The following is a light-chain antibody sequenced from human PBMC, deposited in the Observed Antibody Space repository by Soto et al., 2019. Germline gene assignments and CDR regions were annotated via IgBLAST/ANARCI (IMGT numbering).Light chain of an antibody. CDR1: QSVTGY. Sequence: EIVLTQSPATLSLSPGERATLSCRASQSVTGYLAWYQQRPGQAPRPLIYDASNGATGIPARFSGSGSGTDFTLTISSLEPEDVGVYYCQQRSGWPLTFGGGTKVDIK. V-gene: IGKV3-11*01. CDR3: QQRSGWPLT. J-gene: IGKJ4*01. CDR2: DAS.